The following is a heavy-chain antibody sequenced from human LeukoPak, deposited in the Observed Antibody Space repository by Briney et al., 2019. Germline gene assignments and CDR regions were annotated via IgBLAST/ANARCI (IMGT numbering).Heavy chain of an antibody. CDR2: IKYDGTST. V-gene: IGHV3-74*01. Sequence: QPGGSLRLSCAASGFTFTTYWMHWVRQIPGKGLVWVSRIKYDGTSTTYADSVKGRFTISRDNAKNTLYLQMNSLRAEDTAVYYCAKDSRVNGFDYWGQGTLVTVSS. CDR1: GFTFTTYW. D-gene: IGHD6-13*01. J-gene: IGHJ4*02. CDR3: AKDSRVNGFDY.